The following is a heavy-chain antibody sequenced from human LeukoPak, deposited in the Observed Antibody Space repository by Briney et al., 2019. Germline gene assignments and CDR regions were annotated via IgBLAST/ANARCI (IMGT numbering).Heavy chain of an antibody. V-gene: IGHV3-11*04. CDR1: GFTFSDYY. D-gene: IGHD2-2*01. Sequence: PGGSLRLSCAASGFTFSDYYMSWIRQAPGKGLEWVSYISSSGSTIYYADSVKGRFTISRDNAKNSLYLQMNSLRAEDTAVYYCARDFEPSSTRGYYFDYWGQGTLVTVSS. CDR2: ISSSGSTI. J-gene: IGHJ4*02. CDR3: ARDFEPSSTRGYYFDY.